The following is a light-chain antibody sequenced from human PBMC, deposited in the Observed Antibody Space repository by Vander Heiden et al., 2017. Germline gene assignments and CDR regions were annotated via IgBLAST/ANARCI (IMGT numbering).Light chain of an antibody. CDR1: QSVLKNSNNENY. CDR3: HQYYTTPRT. J-gene: IGKJ1*01. V-gene: IGKV4-1*01. CDR2: WAS. Sequence: DIVMTQSPDSLAVSLGERATINCKSSQSVLKNSNNENYLSWYQVKPGQPPKLLIYWASTRESGVPDRFSGSESGTDFSLTISSLQAEDVAVYYCHQYYTTPRTFGQGTKLEI.